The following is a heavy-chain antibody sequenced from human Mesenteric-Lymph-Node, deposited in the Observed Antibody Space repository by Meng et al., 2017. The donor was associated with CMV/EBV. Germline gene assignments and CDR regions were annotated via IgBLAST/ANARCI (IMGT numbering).Heavy chain of an antibody. CDR3: AREGVVVPAAGYYYYYGMDV. Sequence: GESLKISCAASGFTVSSNYMSWVRQAPGKGLEWVSVIYSGGSTYYADSVKGRFTISRDNSKNTLYLQMNSLRAEDTAVYYCAREGVVVPAAGYYYYYGMDVWGQGTTVTVSS. CDR1: GFTVSSNY. V-gene: IGHV3-53*01. D-gene: IGHD2-2*01. J-gene: IGHJ6*02. CDR2: IYSGGST.